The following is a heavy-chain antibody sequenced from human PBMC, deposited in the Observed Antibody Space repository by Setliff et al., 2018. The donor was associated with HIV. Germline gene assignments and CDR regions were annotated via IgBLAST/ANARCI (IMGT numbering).Heavy chain of an antibody. CDR2: IYYSGST. CDR3: ARHPPNLDWLDP. CDR1: GGSISTSTYY. J-gene: IGHJ5*02. Sequence: SETLSLTCTVSGGSISTSTYYWGWIRQPPGKGLEGIGRIYYSGSTYYNSSLQSRVTISVDTSKNQFSLKVNSVTAADTAVYYCARHPPNLDWLDPWGQGTLVTVSS. V-gene: IGHV4-39*01.